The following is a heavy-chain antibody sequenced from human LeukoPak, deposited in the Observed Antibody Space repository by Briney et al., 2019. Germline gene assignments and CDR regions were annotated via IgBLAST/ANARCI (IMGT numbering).Heavy chain of an antibody. CDR1: GGSFSGYY. D-gene: IGHD2-15*01. CDR2: INHSGST. CDR3: ARGRCSGGSCYSISGYNWFGP. J-gene: IGHJ5*02. Sequence: SETLSLTCVVYGGSFSGYYWSWIRQPPGKGLEWIGEINHSGSTNYNPSLKSRVTISVDTSKNQFSLKLSSVTAADTAVYYCARGRCSGGSCYSISGYNWFGPWCQGTLVTVSS. V-gene: IGHV4-34*01.